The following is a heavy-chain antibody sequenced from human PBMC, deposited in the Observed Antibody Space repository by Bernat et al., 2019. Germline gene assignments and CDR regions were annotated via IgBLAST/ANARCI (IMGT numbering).Heavy chain of an antibody. J-gene: IGHJ5*02. D-gene: IGHD1-1*01. CDR2: INAGSGNT. V-gene: IGHV1-3*01. CDR3: ARALFPLSNFSDP. CDR1: GYTFIKYI. Sequence: QVQLVQSGAEVKKPGASVKVSCRASGYTFIKYIIHWVRQAPGQRLEWMGWINAGSGNTKYSQNFQGRVTITRDTSASTTYMELNCLRFEDTAVYYCARALFPLSNFSDPWGQGTLVSVSS.